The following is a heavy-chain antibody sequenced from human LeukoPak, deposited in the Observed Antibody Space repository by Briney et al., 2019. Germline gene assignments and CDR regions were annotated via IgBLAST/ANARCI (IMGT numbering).Heavy chain of an antibody. CDR1: GGSISSYY. J-gene: IGHJ3*01. Sequence: SETLSLTCTVSGGSISSYYWSWIRQPPGKGLEWIGYIYYSGNTNYNPSLKSRVTISVDTSKNQFSLKLSSVTAADTAVYYCARLFSSSWYRGAFDLWGQGTMVTVSS. CDR3: ARLFSSSWYRGAFDL. V-gene: IGHV4-59*08. CDR2: IYYSGNT. D-gene: IGHD6-13*01.